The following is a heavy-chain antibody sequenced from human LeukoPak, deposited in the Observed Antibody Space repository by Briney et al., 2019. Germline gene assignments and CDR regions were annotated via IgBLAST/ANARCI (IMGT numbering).Heavy chain of an antibody. V-gene: IGHV4-59*08. CDR2: IYYSGST. D-gene: IGHD3-10*01. CDR1: GGSISSYY. J-gene: IGHJ6*02. Sequence: PSETLSLTCTVSGGSISSYYWSWIRQPPGKGLEWIGYIYYSGSTNYNPSLKSRVTISVDTSKNQFSLKLSSVTAADTAVYYCARHGPAYYGSGSYYRRNYYCYGMDVWGQGTTVTVSS. CDR3: ARHGPAYYGSGSYYRRNYYCYGMDV.